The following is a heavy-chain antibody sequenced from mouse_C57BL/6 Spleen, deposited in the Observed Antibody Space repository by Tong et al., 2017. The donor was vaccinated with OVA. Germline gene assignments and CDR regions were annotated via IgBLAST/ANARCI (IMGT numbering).Heavy chain of an antibody. CDR2: INPGSGGT. Sequence: VQLQESGPELVKPGASVKISCKASGYTFTDYYINWVKQRPGQGLEWIGVINPGSGGTNYNEKFKGKATLTADKSSSTAYMQLSSLTSEDSAVYYCARRDYYGSSFYAMDYWGQGTSVTVSS. V-gene: IGHV1-77*01. CDR3: ARRDYYGSSFYAMDY. CDR1: GYTFTDYY. D-gene: IGHD1-1*01. J-gene: IGHJ4*01.